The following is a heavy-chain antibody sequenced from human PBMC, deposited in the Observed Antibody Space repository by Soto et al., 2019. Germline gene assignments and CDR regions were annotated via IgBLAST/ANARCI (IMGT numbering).Heavy chain of an antibody. Sequence: SETLSLTCSVSGYSVSSSDYYWAWIRQPPGKGLEWIGSMLYSGLTYYNPSLKSRVTLSIDTSKNQFSVRLNSVTASDTAVYYCAPLTVSLSGPYGIHVWGQGTTVTVSS. CDR1: GYSVSSSDYY. J-gene: IGHJ6*02. V-gene: IGHV4-39*01. CDR3: APLTVSLSGPYGIHV. CDR2: MLYSGLT. D-gene: IGHD2-15*01.